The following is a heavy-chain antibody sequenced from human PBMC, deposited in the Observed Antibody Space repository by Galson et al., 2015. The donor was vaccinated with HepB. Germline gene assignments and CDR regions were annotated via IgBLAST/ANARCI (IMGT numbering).Heavy chain of an antibody. J-gene: IGHJ4*02. CDR1: GYTFIAYY. D-gene: IGHD2-15*01. CDR3: ASGSCNGGTCPDY. Sequence: CKVSGYTFIAYYMHWVRQAPGQGLEWMGWINPKSGGTNYAQKFLGRVTMTRDTSINTVYMELSRLGSDDTAVYYCASGSCNGGTCPDYWGQGTLVTVSS. V-gene: IGHV1-2*02. CDR2: INPKSGGT.